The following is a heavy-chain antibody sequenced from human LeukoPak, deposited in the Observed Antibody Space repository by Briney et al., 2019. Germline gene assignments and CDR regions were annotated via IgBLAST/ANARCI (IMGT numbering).Heavy chain of an antibody. V-gene: IGHV4-39*07. D-gene: IGHD3-10*01. Sequence: SETLSLTCTVSGGAISSYYWGWVRQPPGKGLEWIGNIFYSGSTYYSPSLKSRVTISLDTSRNQFSLKLNSVTAADTAVYYCAKSNGYGLVDIWGQGTMVTVSS. CDR2: IFYSGST. CDR3: AKSNGYGLVDI. J-gene: IGHJ3*02. CDR1: GGAISSYY.